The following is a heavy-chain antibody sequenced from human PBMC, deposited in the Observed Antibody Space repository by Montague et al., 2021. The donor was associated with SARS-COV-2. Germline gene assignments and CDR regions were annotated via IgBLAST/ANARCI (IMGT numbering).Heavy chain of an antibody. J-gene: IGHJ6*02. CDR3: ARGGTYHYGMDV. CDR2: IYHTGST. CDR1: GDSISTDNW. V-gene: IGHV4-4*02. D-gene: IGHD3-16*01. Sequence: SETLSLTCVVSGDSISTDNWWTWVRLPPGKGLEWVGGIYHTGSTNYNPPLKSRVTIFIDKSKNHFSLQLSSVTAADTAVYYCARGGTYHYGMDVWGQGTTVAVSS.